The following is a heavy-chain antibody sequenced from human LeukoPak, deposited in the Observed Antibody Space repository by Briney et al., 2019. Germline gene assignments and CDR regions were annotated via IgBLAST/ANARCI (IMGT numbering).Heavy chain of an antibody. CDR3: AKNYGTSRPFYDY. CDR1: GFTFSNYA. V-gene: IGHV3-23*01. J-gene: IGHJ4*02. D-gene: IGHD4-17*01. Sequence: GGSLRLSCAASGFTFSNYAMTWVRQAPGKGLQWVSAISGEGIYTYYIDSVKGRFTTSRDNSKNSLFLQMNSLSADDKAVYYCAKNYGTSRPFYDYWGQGIVVTVSS. CDR2: ISGEGIYT.